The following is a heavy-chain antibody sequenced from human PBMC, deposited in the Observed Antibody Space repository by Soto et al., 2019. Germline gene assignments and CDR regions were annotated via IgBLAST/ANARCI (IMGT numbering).Heavy chain of an antibody. J-gene: IGHJ4*02. V-gene: IGHV4-30-2*01. D-gene: IGHD3-22*01. CDR3: ARVTYDSSGYYLYFDY. Sequence: SETLSLTCAFSGGSISSGGYSLSWIRQPPGKGLEWIGYIYHSGSTYYNPSLKSRVTISVDRSKNQLSLKLSSVTAADTAVYYCARVTYDSSGYYLYFDYWGQGTLVTVSS. CDR1: GGSISSGGYS. CDR2: IYHSGST.